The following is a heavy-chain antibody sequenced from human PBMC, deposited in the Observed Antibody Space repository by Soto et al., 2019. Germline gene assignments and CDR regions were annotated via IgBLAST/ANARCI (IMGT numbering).Heavy chain of an antibody. CDR2: INHSGST. Sequence: SETLSLTCAVYGGSFSGYYWSWIRQPPGKGLEWIGEINHSGSTNYNPSLKSRDTISVDTSKNQFSLKLSSVTAADTAVYYCARGGKGQWLVRRAPYFDYWGQGTLVTVSS. CDR3: ARGGKGQWLVRRAPYFDY. CDR1: GGSFSGYY. D-gene: IGHD6-19*01. V-gene: IGHV4-34*01. J-gene: IGHJ4*02.